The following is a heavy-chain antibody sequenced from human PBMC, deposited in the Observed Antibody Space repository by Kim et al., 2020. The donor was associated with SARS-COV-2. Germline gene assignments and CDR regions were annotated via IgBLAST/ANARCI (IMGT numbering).Heavy chain of an antibody. D-gene: IGHD3-16*02. CDR1: GFMFSNYW. CDR3: VREDDPDYVWGSYRYGAVDY. CDR2: IKEDGNDK. V-gene: IGHV3-7*01. J-gene: IGHJ4*02. Sequence: GGSLRLSCAASGFMFSNYWMSWVRQPPGKGLEWVANIKEDGNDKYYVDSVKGRFTISRDNAKNSLYLQMNSLRVEDTAVYYCVREDDPDYVWGSYRYGAVDYWGQGTLVTVSS.